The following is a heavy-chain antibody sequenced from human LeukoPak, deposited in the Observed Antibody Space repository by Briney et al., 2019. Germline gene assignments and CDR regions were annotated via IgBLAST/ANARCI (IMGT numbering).Heavy chain of an antibody. D-gene: IGHD2-2*02. V-gene: IGHV4-39*07. J-gene: IGHJ4*02. CDR3: ARDIPFARRYYFDY. CDR2: IFYSGDT. Sequence: SETLSLTCTVSGGSISTGSYYWGWIRQPPGKGLEWIGSIFYSGDTYYNPSLMSRVTISVDASKNQFSLKLSSVTAADTAVYYCARDIPFARRYYFDYWGQGTLVTVSS. CDR1: GGSISTGSYY.